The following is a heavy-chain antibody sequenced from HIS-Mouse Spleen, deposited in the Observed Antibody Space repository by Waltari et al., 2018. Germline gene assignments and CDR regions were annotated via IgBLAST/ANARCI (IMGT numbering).Heavy chain of an antibody. V-gene: IGHV1-69*04. CDR3: ARDRLLGRSSSAFDI. D-gene: IGHD6-6*01. CDR2: IIPILGIA. CDR1: GATFSIYA. J-gene: IGHJ3*02. Sequence: QVQPVQSGAEVKKPGSSVTFPCKDSGATFSIYAISWIRQSPGQGLVWMGRIIPILGIANYAQKFQGRVTITADKSTSTAYMELSSLRSEDTAVYYCARDRLLGRSSSAFDIWGQGTMVTVSS.